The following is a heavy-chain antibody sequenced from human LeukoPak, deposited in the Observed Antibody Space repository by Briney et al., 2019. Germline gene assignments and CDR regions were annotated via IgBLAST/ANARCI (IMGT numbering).Heavy chain of an antibody. CDR2: ISSSGTI. J-gene: IGHJ3*02. D-gene: IGHD1-26*01. CDR3: ARDSLYSGSPHGDAFAI. Sequence: PGGSLRLSCAASGFTFSDYHMSWVRQAPGKGLECVSYISSSGTIYYADSVKGRFTISRDNAKSSLYLQMNSLRVEDTAVYYCARDSLYSGSPHGDAFAIWGQGTMVTVSS. CDR1: GFTFSDYH. V-gene: IGHV3-69-1*01.